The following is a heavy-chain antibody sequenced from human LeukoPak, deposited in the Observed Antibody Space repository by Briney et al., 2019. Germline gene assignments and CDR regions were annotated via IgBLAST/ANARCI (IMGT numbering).Heavy chain of an antibody. D-gene: IGHD3-10*01. CDR3: AKGVYGSGSYREYFEQ. Sequence: GGSLRLSCTASGFTFNNYAMSWVRQAPGKGLEWVSASSASGDSPYYAGSVKGRFAISRDNSKNTLDLQMNSLKVEDTAVYYRAKGVYGSGSYREYFEQWGQGTLVTVSS. CDR2: SSASGDSP. J-gene: IGHJ1*01. V-gene: IGHV3-23*01. CDR1: GFTFNNYA.